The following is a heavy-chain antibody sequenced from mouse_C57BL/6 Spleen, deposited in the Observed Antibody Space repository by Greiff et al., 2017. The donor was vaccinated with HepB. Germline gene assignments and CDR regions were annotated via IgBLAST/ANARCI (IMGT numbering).Heavy chain of an antibody. CDR3: ARSFYYSKEDWYFDV. J-gene: IGHJ1*03. V-gene: IGHV1-55*01. D-gene: IGHD2-5*01. CDR1: GYTFTSYW. Sequence: QVQLQQPGAELVKPGASVKMSCKASGYTFTSYWITWVKQRPGQGLEWIGDIYPGSGSTNYNEKFKSKATLTVDTSSSTAYMQLSSLTSEDSAVYYCARSFYYSKEDWYFDVWGTGTTVTVSS. CDR2: IYPGSGST.